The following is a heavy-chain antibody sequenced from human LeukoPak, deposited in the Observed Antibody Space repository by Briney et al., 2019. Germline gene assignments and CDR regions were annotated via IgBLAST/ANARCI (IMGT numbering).Heavy chain of an antibody. Sequence: GASVKVSCKASGYTLTSYDINWVRQATGQGLEWMGWMNPNSGNIGYAQKFQGRVTMTRNTSISTAYMELSSLRSEDTAVYYCARGSEEYSSSSEWFDPWGQGTLVTVSS. CDR2: MNPNSGNI. J-gene: IGHJ5*02. CDR1: GYTLTSYD. CDR3: ARGSEEYSSSSEWFDP. D-gene: IGHD6-6*01. V-gene: IGHV1-8*01.